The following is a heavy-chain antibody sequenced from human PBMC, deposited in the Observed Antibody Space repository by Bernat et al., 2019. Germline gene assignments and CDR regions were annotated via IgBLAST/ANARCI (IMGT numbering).Heavy chain of an antibody. CDR2: VNPSESAT. CDR1: GHTFTRYH. D-gene: IGHD6-19*01. CDR3: ARAAAVAGTPLDY. Sequence: QVQLVQSGAEVKKPGASVKVPCKASGHTFTRYHMHWVRQAPGQGLEWMGIVNPSESATSYAQKFQGRLTMTRDTSTSTVYMELSSLRSEDTAVYYCARAAAVAGTPLDYWGQGTLVTVSS. J-gene: IGHJ4*02. V-gene: IGHV1-46*01.